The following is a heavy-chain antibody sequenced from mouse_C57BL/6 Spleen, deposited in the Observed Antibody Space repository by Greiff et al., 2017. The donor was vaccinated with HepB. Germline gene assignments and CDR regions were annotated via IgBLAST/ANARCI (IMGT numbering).Heavy chain of an antibody. Sequence: VQLKESGPGLVAPSQSLSITCTVSGFSFTSYGVAWVRQPPGKGLEWLGVIWGGGSSKYNSALMSRLSISKDDTKSHVFLKMNRLQTDDTAMYYCAKQGGYYGPYWYFDVWGTGTTVTVSS. D-gene: IGHD1-1*01. V-gene: IGHV2-9*01. CDR1: GFSFTSYG. CDR3: AKQGGYYGPYWYFDV. J-gene: IGHJ1*03. CDR2: IWGGGSS.